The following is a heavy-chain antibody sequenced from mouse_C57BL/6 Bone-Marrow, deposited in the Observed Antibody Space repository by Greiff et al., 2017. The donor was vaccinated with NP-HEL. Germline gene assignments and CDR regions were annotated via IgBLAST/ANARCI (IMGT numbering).Heavy chain of an antibody. CDR3: ARRHDYDLCYFDY. CDR2: IDPSDSYT. Sequence: QVQLQQPGAELVMPGASVKLSCKASGYTFTSYWMHWVKQRPGQGLEWIGEIDPSDSYTNYNQKFKGKSTLTVDKSSSTAYMQLSSLTSEDSAVYYCARRHDYDLCYFDYWGQGTTLTVSS. J-gene: IGHJ2*01. D-gene: IGHD2-4*01. V-gene: IGHV1-69*01. CDR1: GYTFTSYW.